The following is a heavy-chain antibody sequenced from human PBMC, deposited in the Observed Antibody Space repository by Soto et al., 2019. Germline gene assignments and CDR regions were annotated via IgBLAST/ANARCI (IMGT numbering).Heavy chain of an antibody. V-gene: IGHV1-24*01. CDR3: ATNGLVRGGTFDY. CDR2: FDPEDGET. D-gene: IGHD3-10*01. Sequence: ASVKVSCKVSGCTLTELSMHWVRQAPGKGLEWMGGFDPEDGETIYAQKFQGRVTMTEDTSTDTAYMELSGLRSEDTAVYYCATNGLVRGGTFDYWGQGTLVTVSS. J-gene: IGHJ4*02. CDR1: GCTLTELS.